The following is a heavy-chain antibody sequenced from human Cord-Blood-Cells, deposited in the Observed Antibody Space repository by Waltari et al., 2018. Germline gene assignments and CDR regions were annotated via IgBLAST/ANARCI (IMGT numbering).Heavy chain of an antibody. V-gene: IGHV4-39*01. D-gene: IGHD3-16*01. Sequence: QLQLQESGPGLVKPSETLSLTCTVSGGSISSSSYYWGWIRQPPGKGLGWIGSIYYSGRTYYNPSLRSRVTISVDTSKNQFSLKLSSVTAADTAVYYCARVGITVPDYWGQGTLVTVSS. CDR2: IYYSGRT. CDR3: ARVGITVPDY. CDR1: GGSISSSSYY. J-gene: IGHJ4*02.